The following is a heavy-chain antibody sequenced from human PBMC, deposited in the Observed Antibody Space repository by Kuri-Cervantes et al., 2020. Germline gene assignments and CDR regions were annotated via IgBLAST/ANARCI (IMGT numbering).Heavy chain of an antibody. CDR3: AREGGSGDQWLPGLTQNYGMDV. V-gene: IGHV1-2*02. D-gene: IGHD3-22*01. CDR1: GYTFTGYY. J-gene: IGHJ6*02. CDR2: INPNSGGT. Sequence: ASVEVSCKASGYTFTGYYMHWVRQAPGQGLEWMGWINPNSGGTNYAQKFQGRVTMTRDTSISTAYMELSRLRSDDTAVYYCAREGGSGDQWLPGLTQNYGMDVWGQGTTVTVSS.